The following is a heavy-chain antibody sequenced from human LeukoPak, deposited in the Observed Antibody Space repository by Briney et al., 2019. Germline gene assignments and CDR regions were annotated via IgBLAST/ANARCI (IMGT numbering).Heavy chain of an antibody. CDR1: GFSLSNAW. D-gene: IGHD5-24*01. CDR2: IKTKTDGGTI. V-gene: IGHV3-15*01. CDR3: AWHYFDY. Sequence: GGSLRLSCAASGFSLSNAWMSWVRQAPGKGLEWVGRIKTKTDGGTIEYAAPVTGRFTISRDDSKNTLYLQMNSLKAEDTAVYYCAWHYFDYWGQGTLVTVSS. J-gene: IGHJ4*02.